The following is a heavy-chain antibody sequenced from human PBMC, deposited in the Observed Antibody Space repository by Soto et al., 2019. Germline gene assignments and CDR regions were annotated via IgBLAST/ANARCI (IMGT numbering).Heavy chain of an antibody. V-gene: IGHV1-18*01. CDR1: GYTFTSYG. D-gene: IGHD5-12*01. CDR2: ISAYNGNT. J-gene: IGHJ4*02. CDR3: ARDGEGYSGYDYVRH. Sequence: ASVKVSCKASGYTFTSYGISWVRQAPGQGLEWMGWISAYNGNTNYAQKLQGRVTMTTDTSTSTAYMELRSLRSDDTAVYYCARDGEGYSGYDYVRHWGQGTLVTVSS.